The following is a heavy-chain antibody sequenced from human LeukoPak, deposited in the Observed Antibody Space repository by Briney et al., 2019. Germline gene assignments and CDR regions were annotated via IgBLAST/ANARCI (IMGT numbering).Heavy chain of an antibody. CDR2: ITGSSRRI. CDR3: ATPYGAGSYKDADL. CDR1: GFTFDSYA. Sequence: GGSLRLSCASSGFTFDSYAMTWIRQAPGKGPEWVSAITGSSRRIDYADSVKGRFTISRDNSKNTLYLQMNNLTVEDTAVYYCATPYGAGSYKDADLWGPGTRVIVSS. J-gene: IGHJ3*01. V-gene: IGHV3-23*01. D-gene: IGHD3-10*01.